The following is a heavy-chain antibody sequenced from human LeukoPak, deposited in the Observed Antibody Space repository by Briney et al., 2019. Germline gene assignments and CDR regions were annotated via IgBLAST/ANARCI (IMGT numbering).Heavy chain of an antibody. V-gene: IGHV1-8*01. J-gene: IGHJ6*02. CDR2: MNPNSGNT. CDR1: GYTFTSYD. D-gene: IGHD3-22*01. CDR3: ARAHSITMIVVVYYYYGMDV. Sequence: ASVKVSCKASGYTFTSYDINWVRQATGQGLEWMGWMNPNSGNTGYAQKFQGRVTMTRNTSISTAYMELSSLRSEDTAVYYCARAHSITMIVVVYYYYGMDVWGQGTTVTVSS.